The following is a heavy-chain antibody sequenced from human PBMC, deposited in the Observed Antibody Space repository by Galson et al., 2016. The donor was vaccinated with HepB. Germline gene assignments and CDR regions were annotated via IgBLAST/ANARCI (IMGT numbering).Heavy chain of an antibody. CDR2: ITTSGNST. J-gene: IGHJ6*04. Sequence: SLRLSCAASGFTFNRYCMTWVRQAPGKGLECVSSITTSGNSTDYADSVKGRFTISRDNSRNTLSLQMNSLRIEDTAVYYCVQGNTAPAVWGRGTTVTVSP. CDR1: GFTFNRYC. D-gene: IGHD1/OR15-1a*01. CDR3: VQGNTAPAV. V-gene: IGHV3-23*01.